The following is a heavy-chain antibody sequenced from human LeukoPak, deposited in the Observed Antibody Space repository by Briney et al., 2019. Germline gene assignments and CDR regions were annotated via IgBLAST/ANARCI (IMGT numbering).Heavy chain of an antibody. Sequence: SETLSLTSAVYGGSFSGYYWGWIRQPPGKGLEWIGDINHSVSTNYNPSLKSRVTISVDTSKNQFSLKLTSVTAADTAVYYCARGQGWNRFDPWGQGTLVTVSS. CDR3: ARGQGWNRFDP. D-gene: IGHD5-24*01. V-gene: IGHV4-34*01. J-gene: IGHJ5*02. CDR2: INHSVST. CDR1: GGSFSGYY.